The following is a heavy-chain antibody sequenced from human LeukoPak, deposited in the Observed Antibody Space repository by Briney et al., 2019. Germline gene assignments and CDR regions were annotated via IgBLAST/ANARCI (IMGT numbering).Heavy chain of an antibody. D-gene: IGHD2-8*01. CDR3: ARDRVSDY. CDR2: ISSSSSTI. Sequence: RPGGSLRLSCAASGFTFSSYSMNWVRQAPGKGLEWVSYISSSSSTIYYADSVKGRFTISRDNAKNSLYLQMNSLRAEDTAVYYCARDRVSDYWGQGTLVIVSS. CDR1: GFTFSSYS. V-gene: IGHV3-48*01. J-gene: IGHJ4*02.